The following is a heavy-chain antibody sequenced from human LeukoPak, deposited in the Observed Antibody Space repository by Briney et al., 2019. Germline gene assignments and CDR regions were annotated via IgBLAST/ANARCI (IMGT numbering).Heavy chain of an antibody. CDR1: GFTFSSYA. CDR2: ISGSGGST. J-gene: IGHJ5*02. Sequence: GGSLRLSCVASGFTFSSYAMSWVRQAPGKGLEWVSAISGSGGSTYYADSVKGRFTISRDNSKNTLYLQMNSLRAEDTAVYYCAKGPNYYDSSGFDPWGQGTLVTVSS. CDR3: AKGPNYYDSSGFDP. V-gene: IGHV3-23*01. D-gene: IGHD3-22*01.